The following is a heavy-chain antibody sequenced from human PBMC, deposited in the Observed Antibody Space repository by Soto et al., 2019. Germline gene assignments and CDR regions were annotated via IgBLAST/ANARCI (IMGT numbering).Heavy chain of an antibody. CDR1: GGSISSYY. Sequence: PSETLSLTCTVSGGSISSYYWSWIRQPPGKGLEWIGYIYYSGSTNYNPSLKSRVTISVDTSKNQFSLELSSVTAADTAVYYCARGNPLFKYCSITRSQPNPSFDSGGQETLVPVPS. D-gene: IGHD2-2*01. CDR2: IYYSGST. J-gene: IGHJ4*02. CDR3: ARGNPLFKYCSITRSQPNPSFDS. V-gene: IGHV4-59*01.